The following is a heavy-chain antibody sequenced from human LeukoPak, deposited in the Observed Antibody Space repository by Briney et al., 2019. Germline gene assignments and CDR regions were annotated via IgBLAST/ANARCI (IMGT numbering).Heavy chain of an antibody. Sequence: PSETLSLTCAVYGGSLSGYYWSWIRQPPGKGLEWIGEINHSGSTNYNPSLKSRVTISVDTSKNQFSLKLSSVTAADTAVYYCARDEGGYYYGSGSYLGYWGQGTLVTVSS. J-gene: IGHJ4*02. CDR1: GGSLSGYY. CDR2: INHSGST. CDR3: ARDEGGYYYGSGSYLGY. V-gene: IGHV4-34*01. D-gene: IGHD3-10*01.